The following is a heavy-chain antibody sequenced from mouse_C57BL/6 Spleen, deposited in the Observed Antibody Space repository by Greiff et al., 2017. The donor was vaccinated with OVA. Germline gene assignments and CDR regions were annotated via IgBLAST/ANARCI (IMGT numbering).Heavy chain of an antibody. CDR1: GYTFTSYG. CDR2: IYPRSGNT. Sequence: QVQLKQSGAELARPGASVKLSCTASGYTFTSYGISWVKQRTGQGLEWIGEIYPRSGNTYYNEKFKGKATLTADKSSSTAYMELRSLTSEDSAVYFCARRDYYYFDYWGQGTTLTVSS. V-gene: IGHV1-81*01. D-gene: IGHD1-1*01. J-gene: IGHJ2*01. CDR3: ARRDYYYFDY.